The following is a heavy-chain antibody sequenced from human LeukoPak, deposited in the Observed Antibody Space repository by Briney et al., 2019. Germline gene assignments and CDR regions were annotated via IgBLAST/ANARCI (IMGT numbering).Heavy chain of an antibody. D-gene: IGHD6-19*01. CDR2: INHSGST. Sequence: PSETLSLTCAVYGGSFSGYYWSWIRQPPGKGLEWIGEINHSGSTNYNPSLKSRVTISVDTSKNQFSLKLSSVTAADTAVYYCARRGIAVAGARLYYYMDVWGKGTTVTISS. CDR1: GGSFSGYY. CDR3: ARRGIAVAGARLYYYMDV. V-gene: IGHV4-34*01. J-gene: IGHJ6*03.